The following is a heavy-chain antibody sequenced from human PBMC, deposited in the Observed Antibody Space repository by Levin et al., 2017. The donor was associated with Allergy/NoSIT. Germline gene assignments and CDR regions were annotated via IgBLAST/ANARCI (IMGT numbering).Heavy chain of an antibody. CDR2: IIWNSGHI. V-gene: IGHV3-9*01. D-gene: IGHD4-17*01. Sequence: SLKISCAASGFTFDDYAMHWVRQAPGKGLERVSGIIWNSGHIAYADSVKGRFTISRDNAKNSLYLQMNTLRAEDTALYYCAKDVASTVTPSFDSWGQGTLVTVSS. CDR3: AKDVASTVTPSFDS. CDR1: GFTFDDYA. J-gene: IGHJ4*02.